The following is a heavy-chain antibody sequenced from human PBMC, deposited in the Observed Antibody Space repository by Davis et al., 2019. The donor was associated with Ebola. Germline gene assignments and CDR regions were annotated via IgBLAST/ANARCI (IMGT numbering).Heavy chain of an antibody. CDR3: ARRADY. CDR2: ISGSGGST. Sequence: GESLKISCAASGFTFSSYVMSWVRQAPGKGLEWVSSISGSGGSTYYSDSVKGRFTISSDNSKNTVYLQMNSLRVEDTAVYYCARRADYWGQGTLVTVSS. J-gene: IGHJ4*02. V-gene: IGHV3-23*01. CDR1: GFTFSSYV.